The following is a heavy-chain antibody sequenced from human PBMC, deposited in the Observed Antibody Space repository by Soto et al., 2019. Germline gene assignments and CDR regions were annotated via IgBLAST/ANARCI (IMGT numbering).Heavy chain of an antibody. CDR1: GYTFTSYY. J-gene: IGHJ6*02. V-gene: IGHV1-46*01. Sequence: QVQLVQSGAEVKKPGASVKVSCKASGYTFTSYYMHWVRQAPGQGLEWMGIINPSGGSTSYAQKFQGRVTMTRDTSKSTVYMELSSLRSEDTAVYYCARGETAYYYHYYYYGMDVWGQGTTVTVSS. CDR2: INPSGGST. D-gene: IGHD5-12*01. CDR3: ARGETAYYYHYYYYGMDV.